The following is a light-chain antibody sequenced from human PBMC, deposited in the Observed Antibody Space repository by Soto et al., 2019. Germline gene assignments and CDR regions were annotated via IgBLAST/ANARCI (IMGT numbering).Light chain of an antibody. J-gene: IGKJ1*01. CDR1: QSVSSYY. V-gene: IGKV3-20*01. CDR3: QQYGGSPMWT. Sequence: EIVLTQSPGTLSLSPGERATLSCRASQSVSSYYLAWYQQKPGQAPRLLIYGTSSRATGTPDRFTGSRSGTDFTLTISRLEPEDFAVYYCQQYGGSPMWTFGQGTKVDIK. CDR2: GTS.